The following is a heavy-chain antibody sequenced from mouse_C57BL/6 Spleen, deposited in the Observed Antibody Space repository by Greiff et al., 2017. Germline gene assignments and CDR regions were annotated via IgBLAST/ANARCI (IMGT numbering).Heavy chain of an antibody. D-gene: IGHD1-1*01. CDR1: GYAFTNYL. J-gene: IGHJ2*01. CDR2: INPGSGGT. Sequence: QVQLQQSGAELVRPGTSVKVSCKASGYAFTNYLIEWVKQRPGQGLEWIGVINPGSGGTNYNEKFKGKATLTADKSSSTAYMQLSSLTSEDSAVYFCARERIYYYGSSYSYFDYWGQGTTLTVSS. CDR3: ARERIYYYGSSYSYFDY. V-gene: IGHV1-54*01.